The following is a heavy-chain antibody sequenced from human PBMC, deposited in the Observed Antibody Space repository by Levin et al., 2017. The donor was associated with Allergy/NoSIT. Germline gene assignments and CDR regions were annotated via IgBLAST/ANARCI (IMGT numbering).Heavy chain of an antibody. V-gene: IGHV4-34*01. CDR3: ARRLYTFGLGKYPD. Sequence: SETLSLTCAVRGGSFIGYYWSWIRQSPGKGLEWLGEINHNGNTNYNPSLLSRVPMSWHTARTPLSLRVSSVPSAAPAVSSCARRLYTFGLGKYPDWGQGNQVTVPS. J-gene: IGHJ4*02. CDR2: INHNGNT. CDR1: GGSFIGYY. D-gene: IGHD3-3*01.